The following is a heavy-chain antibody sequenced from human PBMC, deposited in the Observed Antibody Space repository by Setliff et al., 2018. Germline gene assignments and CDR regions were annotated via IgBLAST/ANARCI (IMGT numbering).Heavy chain of an antibody. D-gene: IGHD1-26*01. V-gene: IGHV4-61*09. CDR3: ARGVGAMGDY. CDR2: IYTRGST. CDR1: GGSINEANYY. J-gene: IGHJ4*02. Sequence: SETLSLTCTVSGGSINEANYYWSWIRQPAGKGLEWIGHIYTRGSTNYNPSLRSRVTMTRDTSTSTFYMELSSLRSEDTAVYYCARGVGAMGDYWGQGTLVTVSS.